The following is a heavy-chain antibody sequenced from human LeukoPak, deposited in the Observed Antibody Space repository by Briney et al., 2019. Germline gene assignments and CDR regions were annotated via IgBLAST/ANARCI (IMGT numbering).Heavy chain of an antibody. J-gene: IGHJ6*03. CDR2: ISGYNDNT. D-gene: IGHD3-9*01. Sequence: ASVKVSCKASGYTFTSFGISWVRQAPGQGLEWMGWISGYNDNTNYAQKLQGRVTMTTDTSTGTAYMELRSLRSDDTAVYYCARGVERYFVWLLNIPSYYYYMDVWGKGTTVTVSS. CDR3: ARGVERYFVWLLNIPSYYYYMDV. CDR1: GYTFTSFG. V-gene: IGHV1-18*01.